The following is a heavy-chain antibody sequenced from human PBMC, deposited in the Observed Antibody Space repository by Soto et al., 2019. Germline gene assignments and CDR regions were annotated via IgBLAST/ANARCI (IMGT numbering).Heavy chain of an antibody. CDR2: MDPNSGVT. CDR3: ARERKFDFWRKGLDV. CDR1: GYTFTSYD. J-gene: IGHJ6*02. D-gene: IGHD3-3*01. V-gene: IGHV1-8*01. Sequence: ASVKVSCKASGYTFTSYDINWVRQAPGQGLEWLGWMDPNSGVTGYAQKFQGRVSMTRNISINTAHMELSSLRSEDTAVYYCARERKFDFWRKGLDVWGQGTTFTVSS.